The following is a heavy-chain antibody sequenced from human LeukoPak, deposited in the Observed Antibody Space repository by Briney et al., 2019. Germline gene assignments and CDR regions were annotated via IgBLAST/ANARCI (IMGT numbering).Heavy chain of an antibody. D-gene: IGHD1-26*01. Sequence: SETLSLTCTVSGGSVSSGSYYWSWIRQPPGKGLEWIGYIYYSGSTNYNPSLKSRVTISVDTSKNQFSLKLSSVTAADTAVYYCARAEWERYPLPYFQHWGQGTLVTVSS. J-gene: IGHJ1*01. CDR1: GGSVSSGSYY. CDR2: IYYSGST. CDR3: ARAEWERYPLPYFQH. V-gene: IGHV4-61*01.